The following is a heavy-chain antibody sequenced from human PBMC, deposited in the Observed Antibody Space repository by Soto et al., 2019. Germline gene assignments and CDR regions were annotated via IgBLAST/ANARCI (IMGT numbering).Heavy chain of an antibody. D-gene: IGHD1-26*01. CDR3: ARVLSGSSLFDY. CDR1: GGSIISDY. CDR2: ISYSGST. Sequence: SETLSLTCTVSGGSIISDYWSWIRQPPGKGLEWIGYISYSGSTNYNPSLKSLVTISVDTSKNQFSLNLSSVTAADTAVYYCARVLSGSSLFDYWGQGTLVTVLL. V-gene: IGHV4-59*01. J-gene: IGHJ4*02.